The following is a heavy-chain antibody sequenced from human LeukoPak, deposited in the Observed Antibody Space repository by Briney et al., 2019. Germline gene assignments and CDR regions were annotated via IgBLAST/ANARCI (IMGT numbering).Heavy chain of an antibody. CDR2: IYYSGST. Sequence: SETLSLTCTVSGGSISSSSYYWGWIRQPPGKGLEWIGSIYYSGSTYYNPSLKSRVTISVDTSKNQFSLKLSSVTAADTAVYYCARRFLEWLFVAEAFDIWGQGTMVTVSS. D-gene: IGHD3-3*01. V-gene: IGHV4-39*07. J-gene: IGHJ3*02. CDR3: ARRFLEWLFVAEAFDI. CDR1: GGSISSSSYY.